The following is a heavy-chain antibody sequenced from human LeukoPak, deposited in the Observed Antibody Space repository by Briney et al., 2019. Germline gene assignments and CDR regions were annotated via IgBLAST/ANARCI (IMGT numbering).Heavy chain of an antibody. CDR1: GYTFTSYD. D-gene: IGHD1-1*01. CDR3: ARVGTGYYYYYYGMDV. V-gene: IGHV1-8*01. CDR2: MNPNSGNT. Sequence: ASVKVSCKASGYTFTSYDINWVRQATGQGLEWMGWMNPNSGNTGYAQKFQGRVTMTRNTSISTAYMELSSLRSEDTAVYYCARVGTGYYYYYYGMDVWGQGTTVTVSS. J-gene: IGHJ6*02.